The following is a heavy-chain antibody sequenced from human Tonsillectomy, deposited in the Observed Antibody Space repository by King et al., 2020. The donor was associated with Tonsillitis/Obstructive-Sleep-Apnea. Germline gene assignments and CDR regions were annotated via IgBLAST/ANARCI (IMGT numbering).Heavy chain of an antibody. CDR1: GYRFTSYW. V-gene: IGHV5-10-1*01. J-gene: IGHJ6*02. CDR2: IDPRDSYT. D-gene: IGHD3-10*01. CDR3: VRHRSVGWVSGSYSGLYYYGMDV. Sequence: QLVQSGAEVKKPGESLRISCEGSGYRFTSYWISWVRQMPGKGLEWMGRIDPRDSYTNYSPSFQGHVTISADKSISTAHLQWSSLKASDTAMYFCVRHRSVGWVSGSYSGLYYYGMDVWGQGTTVTVSS.